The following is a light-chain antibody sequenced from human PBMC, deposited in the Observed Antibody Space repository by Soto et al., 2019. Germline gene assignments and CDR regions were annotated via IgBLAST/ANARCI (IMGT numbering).Light chain of an antibody. CDR2: GNI. CDR3: QSYDSTLSARYV. CDR1: SSSIGAVYD. Sequence: QSVLTQPPSVAGCPGQRVTISWTWISSSIGAVYDVHWYQQRPGTAPKLLIFGNINRPSGVPDRFSASKSGTSASLAITGLQAEDDGDYYCQSYDSTLSARYVFGTGTKVTVL. J-gene: IGLJ1*01. V-gene: IGLV1-40*01.